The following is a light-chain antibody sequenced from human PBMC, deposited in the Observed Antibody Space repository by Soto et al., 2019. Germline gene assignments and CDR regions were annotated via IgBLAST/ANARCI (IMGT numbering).Light chain of an antibody. Sequence: PGVRATLSCRASPDVGTYLAWYQQKPGQATRLLIHGASNRATGISARFSGSGPVTDFTLAINSREPGDFAVDYCQQGTNLPPNTFGPVKRLEIK. CDR3: QQGTNLPPNT. CDR2: GAS. J-gene: IGKJ5*01. CDR1: PDVGTY. V-gene: IGKV3D-11*01.